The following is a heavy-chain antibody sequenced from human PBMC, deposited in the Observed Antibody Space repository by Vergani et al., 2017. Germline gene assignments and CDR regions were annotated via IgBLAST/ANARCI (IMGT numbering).Heavy chain of an antibody. Sequence: EVQLVESGGGLIQPGGSLRLSCAASGFTVSSNYMSWVRQAPGKGLEWVSVIYSGGTTYSADSGKGLFTISRDNSKNTLYLQMNSLRAEDTAVYYCASSIAVAGFDYWGQGTLVTVSS. CDR3: ASSIAVAGFDY. J-gene: IGHJ4*02. V-gene: IGHV3-53*01. CDR2: IYSGGTT. D-gene: IGHD6-19*01. CDR1: GFTVSSNY.